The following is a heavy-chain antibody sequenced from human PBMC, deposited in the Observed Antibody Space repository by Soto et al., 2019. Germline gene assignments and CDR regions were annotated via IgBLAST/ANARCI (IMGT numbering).Heavy chain of an antibody. CDR2: TRNKANSYTT. Sequence: EVQLVESGGGLVQPGGSLRLSCAASGFTFSDHYMDWVHQAPGKGLEWVGRTRNKANSYTTEYAASVKGRFTISRDDSKNSLYLQMNSLKTEDTAVYYCAREKGYCTNGVCYGYYYYGMDVWGQGTTVTVSS. CDR3: AREKGYCTNGVCYGYYYYGMDV. D-gene: IGHD2-8*01. CDR1: GFTFSDHY. V-gene: IGHV3-72*01. J-gene: IGHJ6*02.